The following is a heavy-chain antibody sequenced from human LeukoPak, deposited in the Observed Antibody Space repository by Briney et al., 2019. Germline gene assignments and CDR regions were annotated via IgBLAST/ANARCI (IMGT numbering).Heavy chain of an antibody. CDR2: ISYDGSNK. D-gene: IGHD2-21*02. CDR1: GFTFSYYA. J-gene: IGHJ4*02. CDR3: ARQGDTGSWYFDY. V-gene: IGHV3-30-3*01. Sequence: TGRSLRFSCAASGFTFSYYAMHWVRQAPGKGLEWVAVISYDGSNKYYADSVKGQVTISRDNSKSTLYLQMDSLRAGDTAVYYCARQGDTGSWYFDYWGQGTLVTVSS.